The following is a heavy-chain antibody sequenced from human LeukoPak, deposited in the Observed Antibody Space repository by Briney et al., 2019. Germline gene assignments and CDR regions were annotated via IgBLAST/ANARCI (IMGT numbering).Heavy chain of an antibody. D-gene: IGHD6-6*01. CDR3: ARADSNIAARRIGFDY. V-gene: IGHV3-21*06. CDR2: ISGSSSYI. Sequence: GGSLRLSCAASGFTFSSYSMNWVRQAPGKGLEWVSSISGSSSYIYYADSLKGRFTISRDNAKNSLYLQMNSLRAEDTAVYYCARADSNIAARRIGFDYWGQGTLVTVSS. CDR1: GFTFSSYS. J-gene: IGHJ4*02.